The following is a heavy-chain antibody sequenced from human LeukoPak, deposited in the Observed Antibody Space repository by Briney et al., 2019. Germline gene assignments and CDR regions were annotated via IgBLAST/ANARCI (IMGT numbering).Heavy chain of an antibody. D-gene: IGHD2-15*01. V-gene: IGHV4-39*02. CDR3: ARGIGSFYYFDY. Sequence: KPSETLSLTCTVSGGSISNSNYYWGWIRQPPGKGLEWIGRIYYSGSTYYNPSLKSRVTISVDTSKNHFSLKLSSVTAADTAVYYCARGIGSFYYFDYWGQGARVTVSS. CDR2: IYYSGST. J-gene: IGHJ4*02. CDR1: GGSISNSNYY.